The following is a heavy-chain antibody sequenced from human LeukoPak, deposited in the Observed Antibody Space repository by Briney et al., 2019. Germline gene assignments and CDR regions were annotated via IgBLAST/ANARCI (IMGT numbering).Heavy chain of an antibody. V-gene: IGHV3-23*01. J-gene: IGHJ4*02. CDR2: IYENGGTT. CDR3: ARDVDSSGYYDY. D-gene: IGHD3-22*01. CDR1: GFTFRSHA. Sequence: GGSLRLSCVGSGFTFRSHAMSWVRQAPEKGLEFVSGIYENGGTTYYADSVKGRFTISRDNSKNTLYLQMNSLRAEDTAVYYCARDVDSSGYYDYWGQGTLVTVSS.